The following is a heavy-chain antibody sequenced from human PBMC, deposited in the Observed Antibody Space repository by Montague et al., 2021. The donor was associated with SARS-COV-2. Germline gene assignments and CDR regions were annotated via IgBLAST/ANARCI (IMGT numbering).Heavy chain of an antibody. D-gene: IGHD6-13*01. J-gene: IGHJ6*02. CDR1: GGSISSSSYY. CDR2: IYYSGST. V-gene: IGHV4-39*07. Sequence: SDTLSLTCTVSGGSISSSSYYWGWIRQPPGKGLEWIGSIYYSGSTYYNPSHKSRVTISVDTSKNQFSLKLSSVTAADTAVYYCARVGRQQLVRLSGMDVWGQGTTVTVSS. CDR3: ARVGRQQLVRLSGMDV.